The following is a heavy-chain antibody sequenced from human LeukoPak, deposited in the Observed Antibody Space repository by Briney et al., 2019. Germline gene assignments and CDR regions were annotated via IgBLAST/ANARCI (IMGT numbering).Heavy chain of an antibody. D-gene: IGHD1-7*01. CDR1: GYTFTSYD. J-gene: IGHJ4*02. CDR3: ARAQLELITDY. V-gene: IGHV1-2*02. Sequence: ASVKVSCKASGYTFTSYDINWVRQATGQGLEWMGWINPNSGGTNYAQKFQGRVTMTRDTSISTAYMELSRLRSDDTAVYYCARAQLELITDYWGQGTLVTVSS. CDR2: INPNSGGT.